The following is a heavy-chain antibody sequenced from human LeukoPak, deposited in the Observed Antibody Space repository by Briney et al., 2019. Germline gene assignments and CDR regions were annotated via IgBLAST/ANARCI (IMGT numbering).Heavy chain of an antibody. D-gene: IGHD6-6*01. V-gene: IGHV1-46*01. CDR2: ISPSGGST. CDR1: GYTFTSNY. Sequence: GASVKVSCKAFGYTFTSNYMHWVRQAPGQGPEWMGVISPSGGSTTYAQKFQGRVTLTRDMSTSTDYLELSSLRSEDTAVYYCATGLAARPLNDAFDIWGQGTMVTVSS. CDR3: ATGLAARPLNDAFDI. J-gene: IGHJ3*02.